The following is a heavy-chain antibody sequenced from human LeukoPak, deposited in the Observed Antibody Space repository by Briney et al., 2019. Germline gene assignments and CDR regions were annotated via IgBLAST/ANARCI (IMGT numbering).Heavy chain of an antibody. D-gene: IGHD5-18*01. V-gene: IGHV3-7*04. CDR1: GFTFSSYA. J-gene: IGHJ4*02. CDR2: IKQDGSEK. CDR3: AREDNGGYSEGRTAEFDY. Sequence: PGGSLRLSCAASGFTFSSYAMSWVRQAPGKGLEWVANIKQDGSEKYYVDSVKGRFTISRDNAKNSLYLQMNSLRAEDTGLYYCAREDNGGYSEGRTAEFDYWGRGTLVTVSS.